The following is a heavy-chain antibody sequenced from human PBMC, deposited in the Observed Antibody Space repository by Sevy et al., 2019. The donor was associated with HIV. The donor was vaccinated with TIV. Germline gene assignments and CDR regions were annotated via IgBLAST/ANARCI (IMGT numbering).Heavy chain of an antibody. CDR1: GITLTPYW. V-gene: IGHV3-74*01. CDR3: SRGLYYYDMRGHQDPGDY. J-gene: IGHJ4*02. Sequence: GGSLRLSCAASGITLTPYWMHWVRQAPGKGVVWVSRINSDGSSTSYAESVKGRFTISRDNGKNTLYLQMKSLRVEDTAVYFCSRGLYYYDMRGHQDPGDYWGQGVLVTVSS. D-gene: IGHD3-22*01. CDR2: INSDGSST.